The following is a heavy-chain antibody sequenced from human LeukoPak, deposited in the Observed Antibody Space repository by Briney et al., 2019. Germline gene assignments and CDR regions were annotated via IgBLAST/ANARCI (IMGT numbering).Heavy chain of an antibody. J-gene: IGHJ4*02. V-gene: IGHV4-34*01. D-gene: IGHD1-26*01. CDR3: ARGGDLGIDY. CDR1: GESFSGYY. CDR2: IYHSGST. Sequence: SETLSLTCVVYGESFSGYYWTWIRQPPGKGLEWIGSIYHSGSTYYNPSLKSRVTISVDTSKNQFSLKLSSVTAADTAVYYCARGGDLGIDYWGQGTLVTVSS.